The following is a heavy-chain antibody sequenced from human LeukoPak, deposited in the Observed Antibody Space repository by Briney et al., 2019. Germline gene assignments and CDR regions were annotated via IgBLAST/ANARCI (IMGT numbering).Heavy chain of an antibody. Sequence: GGSLRLSCAASGFTFSSYWMSWVRQAPGKGLEWVANIKQDGSEKYYVDSVKGRFTISRDNAKNSLYLQMNSLRAEDTAVYYWARDGRLVATTGWFDPWGQGTLVTVSS. CDR3: ARDGRLVATTGWFDP. D-gene: IGHD5-12*01. CDR2: IKQDGSEK. CDR1: GFTFSSYW. V-gene: IGHV3-7*01. J-gene: IGHJ5*02.